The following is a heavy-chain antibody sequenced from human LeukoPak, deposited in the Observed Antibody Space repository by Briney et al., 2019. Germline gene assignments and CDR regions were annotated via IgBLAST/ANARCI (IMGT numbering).Heavy chain of an antibody. J-gene: IGHJ4*02. V-gene: IGHV3-48*04. D-gene: IGHD2-21*02. CDR3: ARETLAYCGGDCYSLGY. CDR1: GFTVSSYS. CDR2: ISSSSSTI. Sequence: PGGSLRLSCAASGFTVSSYSMNWVRQAPGKGLEWVSYISSSSSTIYYADSVKGRFTISRDNAKNSLYLQMNSLRAEDTAVYYCARETLAYCGGDCYSLGYWGQGTLVTVSS.